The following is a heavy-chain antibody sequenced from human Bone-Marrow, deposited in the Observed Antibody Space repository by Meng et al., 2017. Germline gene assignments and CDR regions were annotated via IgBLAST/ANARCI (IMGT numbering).Heavy chain of an antibody. CDR2: NSAHNGIT. Sequence: KNTWASTKTSCNTPDYTITSTRCTSVRHAPAQGRQWRGWNSAHNGITNYAQTLQGRPTITADKSTNPFYLEMKTLRAADTAVYYCAMFVVGITSADYWGQGTLVTVSS. J-gene: IGHJ4*02. D-gene: IGHD3-22*01. CDR3: AMFVVGITSADY. CDR1: DYTITSTR. V-gene: IGHV1-18*01.